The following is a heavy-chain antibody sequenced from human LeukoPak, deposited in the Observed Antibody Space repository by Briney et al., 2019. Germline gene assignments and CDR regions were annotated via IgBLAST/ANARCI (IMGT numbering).Heavy chain of an antibody. J-gene: IGHJ3*02. D-gene: IGHD2-15*01. CDR3: ARSYCGGGSCGALDI. Sequence: KPSETLSLTCTVSGGSISSYYWSWIRQPPGKGLEWIGYIYYSGNTNYNPSLKSRVTISVDTSKNQFSLRLSSVTAADTAVYYCARSYCGGGSCGALDIWGQGTMVTVSS. V-gene: IGHV4-59*01. CDR2: IYYSGNT. CDR1: GGSISSYY.